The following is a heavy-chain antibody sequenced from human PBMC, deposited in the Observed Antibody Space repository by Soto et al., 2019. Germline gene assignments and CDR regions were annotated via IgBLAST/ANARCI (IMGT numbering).Heavy chain of an antibody. CDR3: ARASRNYYDSSGYLYYFDY. CDR2: IYSGGST. V-gene: IGHV3-66*01. CDR1: GFTVSSNY. J-gene: IGHJ4*02. D-gene: IGHD3-22*01. Sequence: GGSLRLCCAACGFTVSSNYMSWVRQAPGKGLEWVSVIYSGGSTYYADSVKGRFTISRDNSKNTLYLQMNSLRAEDTAVYYCARASRNYYDSSGYLYYFDYWGQGTLVTVSS.